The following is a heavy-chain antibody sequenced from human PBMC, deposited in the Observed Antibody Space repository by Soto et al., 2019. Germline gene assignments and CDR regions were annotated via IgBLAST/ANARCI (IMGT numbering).Heavy chain of an antibody. J-gene: IGHJ4*02. CDR3: ATVLRYFDWLLTITYFDY. CDR1: GYTFTSYG. V-gene: IGHV1-18*01. CDR2: ISAYNGNT. Sequence: ASVKVSCKASGYTFTSYGISWVRQAPGQGLEWMGWISAYNGNTNYAQKFQGRVTMTEDTSTDTAYMELSSLRSEDTAVYYCATVLRYFDWLLTITYFDYWGQGTLVTVSS. D-gene: IGHD3-9*01.